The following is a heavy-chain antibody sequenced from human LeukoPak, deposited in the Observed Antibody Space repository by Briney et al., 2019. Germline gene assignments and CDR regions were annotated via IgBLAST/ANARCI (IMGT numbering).Heavy chain of an antibody. Sequence: SETLSLICSVSGASISSYFWSWIRQPPGRGLEWIAYIHYSGSTNSNHSLNSRPTIFIGTSKIQSSLTLTSVTAADTAVYYCARHESYRLPVTGTHYSYPMDVWGQGTTVTVSS. V-gene: IGHV4-59*08. CDR1: GASISSYF. J-gene: IGHJ6*02. D-gene: IGHD6-19*01. CDR2: IHYSGST. CDR3: ARHESYRLPVTGTHYSYPMDV.